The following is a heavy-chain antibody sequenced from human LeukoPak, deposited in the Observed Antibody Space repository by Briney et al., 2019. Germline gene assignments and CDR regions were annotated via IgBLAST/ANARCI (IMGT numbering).Heavy chain of an antibody. Sequence: SETLSLTCTVSGGSISGGGYYWSWFRRHPGKGLVWIGYIYYSGSTYYNPSLKSRVTISVDTSKNQSSLKLSSVTAADTAVYYCATLDYGDYVVDYWGQGTLVTVSS. CDR2: IYYSGST. D-gene: IGHD4-17*01. V-gene: IGHV4-31*03. CDR1: GGSISGGGYY. CDR3: ATLDYGDYVVDY. J-gene: IGHJ4*02.